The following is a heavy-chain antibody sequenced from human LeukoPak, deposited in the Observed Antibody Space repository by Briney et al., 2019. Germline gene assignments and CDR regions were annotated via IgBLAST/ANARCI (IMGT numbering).Heavy chain of an antibody. CDR3: ARGDSSSWYSNY. CDR2: IYHSGST. CDR1: GGSISSGGYS. V-gene: IGHV4-30-2*01. Sequence: PSETLSITCAVSGGSISSGGYSWSWIRQPPGKGLEWIGYIYHSGSTYYNPSLKSRVTISVDRSKNQFSLKLSSVTAADTAVYYCARGDSSSWYSNYWGQGTLVTVSS. D-gene: IGHD6-13*01. J-gene: IGHJ4*02.